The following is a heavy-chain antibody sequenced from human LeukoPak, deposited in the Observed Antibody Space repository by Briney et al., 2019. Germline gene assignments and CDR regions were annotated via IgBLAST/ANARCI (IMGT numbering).Heavy chain of an antibody. CDR3: ARGTVLWFGELVFDY. CDR2: IYYSGST. V-gene: IGHV4-30-4*01. Sequence: SQTLSLTCTVSGGSISSGDYYWRWIRQPPGKGLEWIVYIYYSGSTYYNPSLKSRVTISVDTSKNQFSLKLSSVTAADTAVYYCARGTVLWFGELVFDYWGQGTLVTVSS. CDR1: GGSISSGDYY. J-gene: IGHJ4*02. D-gene: IGHD3-10*01.